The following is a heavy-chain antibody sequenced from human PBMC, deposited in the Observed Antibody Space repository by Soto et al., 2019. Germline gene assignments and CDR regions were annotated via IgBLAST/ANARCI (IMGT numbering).Heavy chain of an antibody. V-gene: IGHV3-30-3*01. CDR3: ARDSGLPGYCTNGVCYTLNWFDP. CDR2: ISYDGSNK. CDR1: GFTFSSYA. J-gene: IGHJ5*02. Sequence: GGSLRLSCAASGFTFSSYAMHWVRQAPGKGLEWVAVISYDGSNKYYADSVKGRFTISRDNSKNTLYLQMNSLRAEDTAVYYCARDSGLPGYCTNGVCYTLNWFDPWGQGTLVTVSS. D-gene: IGHD2-8*01.